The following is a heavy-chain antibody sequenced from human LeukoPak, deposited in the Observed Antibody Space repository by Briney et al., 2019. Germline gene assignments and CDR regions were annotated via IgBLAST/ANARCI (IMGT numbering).Heavy chain of an antibody. CDR2: INPNSGGT. J-gene: IGHJ4*02. CDR1: GYTFTAYY. V-gene: IGHV1-2*02. Sequence: ASVKVSCKASGYTFTAYYIHWVRQAPGQGLEWMGWINPNSGGTYYVQKFQGRITMTRDTSIGTTYMELSRLGSDDTAFYYCARDNSLTDFDYWGQGTLVTVSS. CDR3: ARDNSLTDFDY.